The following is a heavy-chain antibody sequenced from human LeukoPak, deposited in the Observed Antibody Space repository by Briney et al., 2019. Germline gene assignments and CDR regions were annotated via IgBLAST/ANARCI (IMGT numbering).Heavy chain of an antibody. CDR2: IYHSGST. D-gene: IGHD2-15*01. J-gene: IGHJ4*02. CDR1: GGSISSGGYS. CDR3: ARVRGSSLDY. V-gene: IGHV4-30-2*01. Sequence: PSETLSLTCTVSGGSISSGGYSWSWIRQPPGKGLEWIGYIYHSGSTYYNPSLKSRVTISVDRSKNQFSLKLSSVTAADTAVYYCARVRGSSLDYWGQGTLVTVSS.